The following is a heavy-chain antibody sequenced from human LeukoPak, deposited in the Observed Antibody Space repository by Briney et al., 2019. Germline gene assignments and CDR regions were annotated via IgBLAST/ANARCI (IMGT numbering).Heavy chain of an antibody. V-gene: IGHV4-59*08. D-gene: IGHD3-16*01. J-gene: IGHJ4*02. CDR3: ARWGDY. Sequence: SETLSLTCTVSGGSISSYYWSWIRQPPGKGLEWIGYIYYSGSTNYNPSLKSRVTISVDTSKNQFSLKLSSVTAADTAVYYCARWGDYWGRGTLVTVSS. CDR1: GGSISSYY. CDR2: IYYSGST.